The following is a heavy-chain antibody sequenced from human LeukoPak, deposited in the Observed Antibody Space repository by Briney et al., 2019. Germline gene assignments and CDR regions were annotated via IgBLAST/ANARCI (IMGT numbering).Heavy chain of an antibody. V-gene: IGHV1-2*06. CDR1: GYTFTGYY. CDR2: INPNSGGT. Sequence: ASVKVSCKASGYTFTGYYMHWVRQAPGQGLEWMGRINPNSGGTNYAQKFQGRVTMTRDTSISTAYMELSRLRSDDTAVYYCARESRGYCTNGVCTNFDYRGQGTLVTVSS. J-gene: IGHJ4*02. D-gene: IGHD2-8*01. CDR3: ARESRGYCTNGVCTNFDY.